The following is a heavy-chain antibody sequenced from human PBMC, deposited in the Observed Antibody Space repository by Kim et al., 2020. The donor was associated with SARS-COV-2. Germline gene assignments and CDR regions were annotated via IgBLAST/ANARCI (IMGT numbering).Heavy chain of an antibody. V-gene: IGHV6-1*01. CDR2: NY. Sequence: NYDYAGSVKGRITVNPDTSKNQCSLQLNSVTPEDTAVYYCARGTHASGSDYWGQGTLVTVSS. CDR3: ARGTHASGSDY. D-gene: IGHD2-8*01. J-gene: IGHJ4*02.